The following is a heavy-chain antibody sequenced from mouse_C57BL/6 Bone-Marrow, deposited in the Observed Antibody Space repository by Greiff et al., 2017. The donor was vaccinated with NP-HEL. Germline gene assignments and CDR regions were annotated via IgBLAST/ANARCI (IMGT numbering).Heavy chain of an antibody. J-gene: IGHJ2*01. D-gene: IGHD1-2*01. V-gene: IGHV1-76*01. CDR1: GYTFTDYY. Sequence: AQLQQSGAELVRPGASVKLSCKASGYTFTDYYINWVKQRPGQGLEWIARIYPGSGNTYYNEKFKGKATLTAEKSSSTAYMQLSSLTSEDSAVYFCARPLLRDYFDYWGQGTTLTVSS. CDR3: ARPLLRDYFDY. CDR2: IYPGSGNT.